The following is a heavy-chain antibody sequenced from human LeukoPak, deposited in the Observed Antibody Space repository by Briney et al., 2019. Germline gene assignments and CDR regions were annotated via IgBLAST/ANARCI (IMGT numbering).Heavy chain of an antibody. CDR1: GYTFTDYY. J-gene: IGHJ4*02. V-gene: IGHV1-2*06. CDR3: ATWRSFDY. Sequence: GASVKVSCKASGYTFTDYYMHWVRQAPGQGLEWMGRINPYSGGTNYAQNFQGRVTLTRDTSINTAYMELSSLRSDDTAVYYCATWRSFDYWGQGTLVTVSS. CDR2: INPYSGGT. D-gene: IGHD3-3*01.